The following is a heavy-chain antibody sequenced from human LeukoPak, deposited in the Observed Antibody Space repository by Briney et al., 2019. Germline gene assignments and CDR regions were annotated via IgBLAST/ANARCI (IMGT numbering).Heavy chain of an antibody. D-gene: IGHD4-23*01. CDR3: ARDLSWRWPNSGSNYFDY. J-gene: IGHJ4*02. Sequence: ASVKVSCKASGYSFSSFGINWVRQAPGQGLEWMGWISAYNGNTNYAQKLQGRVTMTTDTSTSTAYMELRSLRSDDTAVYYCARDLSWRWPNSGSNYFDYWGQGTLVTVSS. CDR2: ISAYNGNT. V-gene: IGHV1-18*01. CDR1: GYSFSSFG.